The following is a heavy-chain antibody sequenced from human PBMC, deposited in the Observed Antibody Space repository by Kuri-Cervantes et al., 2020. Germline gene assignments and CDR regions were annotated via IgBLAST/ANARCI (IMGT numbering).Heavy chain of an antibody. CDR2: ITPFNGNT. CDR3: ARGGLSAFDI. V-gene: IGHV1-45*02. D-gene: IGHD3-16*01. CDR1: GYTFTYRY. J-gene: IGHJ3*02. Sequence: SVKVSCKASGYTFTYRYLHWVRQAPGQALEWMGWITPFNGNTNYAQKFQDRVTITRDRSMSTAYMELSSLRSEDTAMYYRARGGLSAFDIWGQGTMVTVSS.